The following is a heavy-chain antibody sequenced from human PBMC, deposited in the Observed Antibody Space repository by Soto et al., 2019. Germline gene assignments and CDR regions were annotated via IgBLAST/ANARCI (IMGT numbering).Heavy chain of an antibody. Sequence: ASVKVSCKASGYTFTSYGIHWVRQAPGQRLEWTGWINAGNGNTNYAEKFQGRVTITTDTSTSTAYMELRSLRSDDTAVYYCAILAARHASALDDWGQGTLVTVSS. J-gene: IGHJ4*02. CDR1: GYTFTSYG. CDR3: AILAARHASALDD. V-gene: IGHV1-3*01. CDR2: INAGNGNT. D-gene: IGHD6-6*01.